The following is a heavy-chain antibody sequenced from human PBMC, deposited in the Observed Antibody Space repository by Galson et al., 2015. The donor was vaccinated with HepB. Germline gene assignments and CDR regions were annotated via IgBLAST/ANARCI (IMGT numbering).Heavy chain of an antibody. J-gene: IGHJ4*02. CDR1: GGTFSSYT. CDR2: IIPILGIA. Sequence: SVKVSCKASGGTFSSYTISWVRQAPGQGLEWMGRIIPILGIANYAQKFQGRVTITADKSTSTAYMELSSLRSEDTAVYYCARGGVSGYYDSSGYWYYFDYWGQGTLVTVSS. CDR3: ARGGVSGYYDSSGYWYYFDY. D-gene: IGHD3-22*01. V-gene: IGHV1-69*02.